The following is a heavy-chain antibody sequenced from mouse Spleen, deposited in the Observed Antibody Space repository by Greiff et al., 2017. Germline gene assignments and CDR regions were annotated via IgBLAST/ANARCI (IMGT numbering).Heavy chain of an antibody. CDR1: GYTFTSYW. CDR2: IDPSDSYT. Sequence: QVQLQQPGAELVRPGTSVKLSCKASGYTFTSYWMHWVKQRPGQGLEWIGVIDPSDSYTNYNQKFKGKATLTVDTSSSTAYMQLSSLTSEDSAVYYCARRGWQLTWGYAMDYWGQGTSVTVSS. V-gene: IGHV1-59*01. CDR3: ARRGWQLTWGYAMDY. D-gene: IGHD2-12*01. J-gene: IGHJ4*01.